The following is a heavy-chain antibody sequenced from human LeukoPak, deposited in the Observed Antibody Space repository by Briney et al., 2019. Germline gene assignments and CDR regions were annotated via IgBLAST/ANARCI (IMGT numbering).Heavy chain of an antibody. CDR2: IYTSGST. CDR3: ARHRRDYDILTGPVYYYYYYYMDV. V-gene: IGHV4-4*09. Sequence: SETLSLTCTVSGGSISSYYWSWLRQPPGKGLEWIGYIYTSGSTNYNPSLKSRVTISVDTSKNQFSLKLSSVTAADTAVYYCARHRRDYDILTGPVYYYYYYYMDVWGKGTTVTVSS. J-gene: IGHJ6*03. D-gene: IGHD3-9*01. CDR1: GGSISSYY.